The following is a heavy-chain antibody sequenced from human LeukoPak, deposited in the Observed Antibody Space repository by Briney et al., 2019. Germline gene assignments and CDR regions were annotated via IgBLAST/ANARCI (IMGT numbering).Heavy chain of an antibody. D-gene: IGHD3-22*01. CDR1: GFTFSSYT. Sequence: GGSLRLSCAASGFTFSSYTMSWVRQAPGKGLEWFSTITTSDGNTYYADSVKGRFTVSRDNSKNTLFLQMNSLRAEDTAVYYCVRDRGFYDTSPPDWGQGTLVTVSS. V-gene: IGHV3-23*01. CDR2: ITTSDGNT. J-gene: IGHJ4*02. CDR3: VRDRGFYDTSPPD.